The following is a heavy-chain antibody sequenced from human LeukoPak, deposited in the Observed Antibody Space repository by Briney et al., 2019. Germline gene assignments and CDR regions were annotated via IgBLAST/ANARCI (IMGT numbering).Heavy chain of an antibody. CDR2: INHSGST. D-gene: IGHD6-6*01. J-gene: IGHJ4*02. CDR1: GGSFSGYY. CDR3: ARGRIAARADFDY. V-gene: IGHV4-34*01. Sequence: SETLSLTCAVYGGSFSGYYWSWIRQPPGKGLEWIGEINHSGSTNYNPSHKSRVTISVDTSKNQFSLKLSSVTAADTAVYYCARGRIAARADFDYWGQGTLVTVSS.